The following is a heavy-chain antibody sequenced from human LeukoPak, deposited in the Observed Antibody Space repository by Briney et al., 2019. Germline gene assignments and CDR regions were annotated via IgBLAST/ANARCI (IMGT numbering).Heavy chain of an antibody. J-gene: IGHJ4*02. CDR1: GFPFSSYA. CDR3: AKATGYLL. D-gene: IGHD1-14*01. CDR2: ISNSDDST. V-gene: IGHV3-23*01. Sequence: GGSLRLSCAASGFPFSSYAMSWVRQTPGKGLEWVSTISNSDDSTYYADSVKGRFTISRDNSENTLFLRMNSLRAEDTAVYYCAKATGYLLWGQGTLVIVSS.